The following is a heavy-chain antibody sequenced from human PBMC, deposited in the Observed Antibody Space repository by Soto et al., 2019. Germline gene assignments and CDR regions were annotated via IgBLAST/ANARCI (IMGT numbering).Heavy chain of an antibody. J-gene: IGHJ4*02. CDR1: GFMFSNHG. CDR3: VRGDNWNDEASDY. Sequence: GGSLRLSCAASGFMFSNHGMHWVRQAPGKGLEWVAVIWSDGNNRYYADSVKGRFTTSRDNSKNTVYLQMSSLRVEDTAVYYCVRGDNWNDEASDYWGQGTLVTVSS. V-gene: IGHV3-33*01. D-gene: IGHD1-1*01. CDR2: IWSDGNNR.